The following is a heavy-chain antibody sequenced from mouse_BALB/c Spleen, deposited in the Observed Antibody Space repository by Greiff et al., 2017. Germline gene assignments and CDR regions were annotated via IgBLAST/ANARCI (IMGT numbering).Heavy chain of an antibody. Sequence: EVQLVESGGGLVKPGGSLKLSCAASGFTFSDYYMYWVRQTPEKRLEWVATISDGGSYTYYPDSVKGRFTISRDNAKNNLYLQMSSLKSEDTAMYYCARSLDYYGSSPFAYWGQGTLVTVSA. V-gene: IGHV5-4*02. CDR2: ISDGGSYT. J-gene: IGHJ3*01. D-gene: IGHD1-1*01. CDR3: ARSLDYYGSSPFAY. CDR1: GFTFSDYY.